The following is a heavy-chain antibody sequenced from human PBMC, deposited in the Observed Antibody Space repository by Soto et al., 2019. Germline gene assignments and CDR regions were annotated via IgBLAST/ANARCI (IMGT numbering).Heavy chain of an antibody. V-gene: IGHV4-38-2*02. J-gene: IGHJ4*02. CDR2: IYHSGST. CDR3: AGGGYSGYDRYYFGC. Sequence: SETLSLTCTVSGYSISRDYFWGWIRQSPGKGLEWIASIYHSGSTYFNPSVRSRVTISVDTSKNQFSLRLNSLTAADTAMYYGAGGGYSGYDRYYFGCWGPGTLVTVSS. D-gene: IGHD5-12*01. CDR1: GYSISRDYF.